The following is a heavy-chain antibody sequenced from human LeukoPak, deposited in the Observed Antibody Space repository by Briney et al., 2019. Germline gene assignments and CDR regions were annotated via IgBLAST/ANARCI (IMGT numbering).Heavy chain of an antibody. Sequence: ASVKVSCKASGYTFTSYGISWVRQAPGKGLEWMGGFDPEDGETIYAQKFQGRVTMTEDTSTDTAYMELSSLRSEDTAVYYCATTFGVVTSDAFDIWGQGTMVTVSS. V-gene: IGHV1-24*01. CDR2: FDPEDGET. J-gene: IGHJ3*02. CDR1: GYTFTSYG. D-gene: IGHD3-3*01. CDR3: ATTFGVVTSDAFDI.